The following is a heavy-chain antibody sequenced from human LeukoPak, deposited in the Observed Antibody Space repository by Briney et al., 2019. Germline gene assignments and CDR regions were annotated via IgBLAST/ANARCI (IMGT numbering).Heavy chain of an antibody. CDR3: AREHKGVTMVRGANYYYYMDV. CDR2: IYYSGST. J-gene: IGHJ6*03. D-gene: IGHD3-10*01. CDR1: GGSISSYY. V-gene: IGHV4-59*01. Sequence: SETLSLTCTVSGGSISSYYWSWIRQPPGKGLEWIGYIYYSGSTNYNPSLKSRVTISVDTSKNQFSLKLSSVTAADTAVYYCAREHKGVTMVRGANYYYYMDVWGKGTTVTISS.